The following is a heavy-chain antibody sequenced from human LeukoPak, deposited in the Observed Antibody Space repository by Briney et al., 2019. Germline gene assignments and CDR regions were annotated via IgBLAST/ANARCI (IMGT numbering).Heavy chain of an antibody. J-gene: IGHJ4*02. D-gene: IGHD5-12*01. CDR3: AKDSGYDLSAFDY. Sequence: PGGSLRLSCAASGFTFSSYGMHWVRHAPGKGLEWVSGISWNSGSIGYADSVKGRFTISRDNAKNSLYLQMNSLRAEDTALYYCAKDSGYDLSAFDYWGQGTLVTVSS. V-gene: IGHV3-9*01. CDR2: ISWNSGSI. CDR1: GFTFSSYG.